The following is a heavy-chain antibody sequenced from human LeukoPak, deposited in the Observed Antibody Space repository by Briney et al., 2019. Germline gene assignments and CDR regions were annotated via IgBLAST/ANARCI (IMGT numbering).Heavy chain of an antibody. V-gene: IGHV4-59*01. CDR3: ARDMIQLTNNWFDP. CDR1: GGSISSYY. CDR2: IYYSGST. Sequence: PSETLSLTCTVSGGSISSYYWSWIRQPPGKGLEWIGYIYYSGSTNYNPSLKSRVTISVDTSKNQFSLKLSSVTAADTAVYYCARDMIQLTNNWFDPWGQGTLVTVSS. D-gene: IGHD5-18*01. J-gene: IGHJ5*02.